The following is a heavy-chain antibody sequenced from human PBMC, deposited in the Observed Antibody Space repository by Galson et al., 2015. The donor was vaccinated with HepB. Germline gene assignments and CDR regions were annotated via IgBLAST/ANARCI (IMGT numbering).Heavy chain of an antibody. Sequence: SLRLSCAASGFTFSSYSMNWVRQAPGKGLEWVSSISSSSSYIYYADSVKGRFTISRDNAKNSLYLQMNSLRAEDTAVYYCARDFGFLRAVAIRYYFDYWGQGTLVTVSS. V-gene: IGHV3-21*01. CDR3: ARDFGFLRAVAIRYYFDY. D-gene: IGHD6-19*01. CDR2: ISSSSSYI. CDR1: GFTFSSYS. J-gene: IGHJ4*02.